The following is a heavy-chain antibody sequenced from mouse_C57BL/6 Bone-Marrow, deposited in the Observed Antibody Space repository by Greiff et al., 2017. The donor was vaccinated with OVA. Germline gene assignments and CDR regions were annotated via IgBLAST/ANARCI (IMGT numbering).Heavy chain of an antibody. D-gene: IGHD4-1*01. CDR2: INPNNGGT. V-gene: IGHV1-26*01. J-gene: IGHJ3*01. Sequence: DVQLQESGPELVKPGASVKISCKASGYTFTDYYMNWVKQSHGKSLEWIGDINPNNGGTSYNQKFKGKATLTVDKSSSTAYMELRSLTSEDSAVYYCATGTPFAYWGQGTLVTVSA. CDR3: ATGTPFAY. CDR1: GYTFTDYY.